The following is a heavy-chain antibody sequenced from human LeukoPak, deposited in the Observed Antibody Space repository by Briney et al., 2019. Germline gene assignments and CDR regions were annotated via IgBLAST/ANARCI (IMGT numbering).Heavy chain of an antibody. D-gene: IGHD7-27*01. CDR3: ARATDPNWGLGGYFDF. CDR2: IYYGTTI. CDR1: GGSISSYY. V-gene: IGHV4-39*07. J-gene: IGHJ4*02. Sequence: PSETLSLTCTVSGGSISSYYWGCIRQPPGKGLEWIASIYYGTTIFYNPSLKSRVTISVNTSNNRLSLKLTSGTAADTAIYYCARATDPNWGLGGYFDFWGQGARVTVSS.